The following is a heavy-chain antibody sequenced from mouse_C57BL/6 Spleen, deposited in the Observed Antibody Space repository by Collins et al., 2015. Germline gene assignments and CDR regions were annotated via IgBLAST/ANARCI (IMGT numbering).Heavy chain of an antibody. CDR2: IYPRDGST. V-gene: IGHV1-78*01. J-gene: IGHJ1*03. D-gene: IGHD1-1*01. CDR3: ARRYYGSSYDV. Sequence: VHLQQSDAELVKPGASVKISCKVSGYTFTDHTLHWMRQRPEQGLEWIGYIYPRDGSTDYNEKFKGKATLTADKSSSTAYLQLNSLTYEDSAVYFCARRYYGSSYDVWGTGTTVTVSS. CDR1: GYTFTDHT.